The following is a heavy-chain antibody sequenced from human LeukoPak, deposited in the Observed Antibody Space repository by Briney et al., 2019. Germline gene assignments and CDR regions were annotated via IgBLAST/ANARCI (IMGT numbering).Heavy chain of an antibody. V-gene: IGHV4-59*11. J-gene: IGHJ3*02. CDR3: ARDLVTVTKGFDI. Sequence: SGTLSLTCAVSADSFSSHYWTWVRQSPGKGLEWIGYISYIGCTNYNPSLKSRVTISIDTSKNQFSLKLRSVTAADTAVYYCARDLVTVTKGFDIWGQGTMVSVSS. CDR1: ADSFSSHY. D-gene: IGHD4-17*01. CDR2: ISYIGCT.